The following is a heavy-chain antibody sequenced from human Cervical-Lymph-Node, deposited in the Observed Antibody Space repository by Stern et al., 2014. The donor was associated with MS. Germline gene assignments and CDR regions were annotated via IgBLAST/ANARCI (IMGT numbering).Heavy chain of an antibody. CDR1: GGSISSYY. Sequence: QVQLQQWGPGLVKPSETLSLTCTVSGGSISSYYWSWIRQPPGKGLEWIGYIYYSGSTNYNSSLKSRVTISVDTSKNQFSLKLSSVTAADTAVYYCARGATQAFDPWGQGTLVTVSS. CDR2: IYYSGST. CDR3: ARGATQAFDP. J-gene: IGHJ5*02. V-gene: IGHV4-59*01.